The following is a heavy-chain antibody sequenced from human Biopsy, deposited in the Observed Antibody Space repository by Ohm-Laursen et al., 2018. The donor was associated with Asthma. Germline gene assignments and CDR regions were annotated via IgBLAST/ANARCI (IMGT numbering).Heavy chain of an antibody. CDR3: ARGPNYHGSGRAPIGMDV. CDR2: IYYTGSD. CDR1: GGSVSTGSYY. D-gene: IGHD3-10*01. J-gene: IGHJ6*02. Sequence: TLSLTCTVSGGSVSTGSYYWSWIRQPPGKGLEWLGYIYYTGSDNYNPSLKSRVTISVDTSKNQFSLRLNSVTAADTAVYYCARGPNYHGSGRAPIGMDVWGQGTTVTVSS. V-gene: IGHV4-61*01.